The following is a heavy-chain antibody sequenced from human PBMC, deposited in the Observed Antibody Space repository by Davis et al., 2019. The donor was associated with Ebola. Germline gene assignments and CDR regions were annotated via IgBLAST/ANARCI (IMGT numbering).Heavy chain of an antibody. CDR1: GYTFTNYG. Sequence: ASVKVSCKASGYTFTNYGITWVRRAPGQGLEWMGWINPHNGNTNYAQNVQGRVTMTTDTSTSTAYMEVGSLRSDDTAVYYCARAQFPTTSDHWGQGTLVTVSS. D-gene: IGHD1-1*01. J-gene: IGHJ4*02. CDR3: ARAQFPTTSDH. V-gene: IGHV1-18*04. CDR2: INPHNGNT.